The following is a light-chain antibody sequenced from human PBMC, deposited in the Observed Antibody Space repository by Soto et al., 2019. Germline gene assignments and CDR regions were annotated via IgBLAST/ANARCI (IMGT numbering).Light chain of an antibody. J-gene: IGKJ1*01. Sequence: DIQLTQSPSVLSASVADTVTITCRASQALSNYLAWYQQKPGKAPDLLIYSASTLQSGVPSRFSGSGSETDFTLTIGSLQPEDFATYYCLQDFKYPRTFGQGTKVDIK. CDR3: LQDFKYPRT. V-gene: IGKV1-9*01. CDR1: QALSNY. CDR2: SAS.